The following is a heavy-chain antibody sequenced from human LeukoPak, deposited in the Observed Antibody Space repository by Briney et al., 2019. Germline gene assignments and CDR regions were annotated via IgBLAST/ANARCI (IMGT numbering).Heavy chain of an antibody. CDR2: INSDGSST. CDR3: ARDPLYSGSNLRWDH. D-gene: IGHD1-26*01. V-gene: IGHV3-74*01. Sequence: PGGSLRLSCAASGFTFSSYWMHWVRQAPGKGLVWVSRINSDGSSTSYADSVKGRFTISRDNAKNTLYLQMNSLRAEDTAVYYCARDPLYSGSNLRWDHWGQGTLVTVSS. CDR1: GFTFSSYW. J-gene: IGHJ4*02.